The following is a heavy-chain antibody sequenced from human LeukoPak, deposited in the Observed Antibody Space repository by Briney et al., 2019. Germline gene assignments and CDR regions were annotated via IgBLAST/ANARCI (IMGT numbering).Heavy chain of an antibody. D-gene: IGHD1-26*01. V-gene: IGHV3-30-3*01. CDR1: GFTFSSYT. CDR2: ISYDGSNK. CDR3: ARDQGSYYADY. J-gene: IGHJ4*02. Sequence: PGGSLRLSCAASGFTFSSYTMHWVRQAPGKGLEWVAVISYDGSNKYYADSVKGRFTISRDNSKNTLYLQMSSLRAEDTAVYYCARDQGSYYADYGGQGTLVTVSS.